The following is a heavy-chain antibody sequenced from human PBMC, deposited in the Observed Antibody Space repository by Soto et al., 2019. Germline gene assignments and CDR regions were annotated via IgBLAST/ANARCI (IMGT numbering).Heavy chain of an antibody. CDR1: GYTFTGYF. Sequence: ASVKVSCKASGYTFTGYFMHWVRQAPGQGLEWMGWINPYSGGADYAQSFQGRVIMTRDTSISTVYMELSRLRFDDTAVYYCARVIRGAYYNSPLDTWGQGTVVTVSS. J-gene: IGHJ5*02. CDR2: INPYSGGA. V-gene: IGHV1-2*02. D-gene: IGHD3-10*01. CDR3: ARVIRGAYYNSPLDT.